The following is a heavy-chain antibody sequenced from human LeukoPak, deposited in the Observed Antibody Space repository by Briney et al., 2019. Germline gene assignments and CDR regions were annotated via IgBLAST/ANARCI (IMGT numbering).Heavy chain of an antibody. CDR1: GFTFSSYE. J-gene: IGHJ4*02. CDR2: ISYDGSNK. D-gene: IGHD6-13*01. V-gene: IGHV3-30*18. CDR3: AKAPGPYSSSWSHFDY. Sequence: PGGSLRLSCAASGFTFSSYEMNWVRQAPGKGLEWVAVISYDGSNKYYADSVKGRFTISRDNSKNTLYLQMNSLRAEDTAVYYCAKAPGPYSSSWSHFDYWGQGTLVTVSS.